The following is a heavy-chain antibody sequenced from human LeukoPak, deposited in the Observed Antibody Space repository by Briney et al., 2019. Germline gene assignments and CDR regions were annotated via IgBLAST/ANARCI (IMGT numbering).Heavy chain of an antibody. J-gene: IGHJ4*02. Sequence: GGSLRLSCAASGFTFSSYAMHWVRQAPGKGLEWVAVISYDGSNKYYADSVKGRFTISRDNSKNTLYLQMNSLRAEDTAVYYCARDHGGYLDYWGQGTLVTVSS. CDR1: GFTFSSYA. V-gene: IGHV3-30*04. CDR3: ARDHGGYLDY. D-gene: IGHD3-10*01. CDR2: ISYDGSNK.